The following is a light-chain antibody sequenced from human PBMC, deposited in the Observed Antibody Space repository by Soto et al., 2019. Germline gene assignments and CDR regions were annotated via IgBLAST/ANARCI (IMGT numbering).Light chain of an antibody. CDR2: TND. CDR1: NSNIGSNT. J-gene: IGLJ1*01. V-gene: IGLV1-44*01. CDR3: SSWDDNLDAEV. Sequence: QSVLTQPPSVSGTPGQRVSISCSGINSNIGSNTVNWYQQLPGTAPKLLIYTNDQRPSGGPYRFSGSKSGTSASLAISGLQFEDEADYHCSSWDDNLDAEVFGAGTKLTVL.